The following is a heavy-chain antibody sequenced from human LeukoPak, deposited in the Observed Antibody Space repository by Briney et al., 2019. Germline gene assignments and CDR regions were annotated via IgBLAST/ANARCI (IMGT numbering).Heavy chain of an antibody. J-gene: IGHJ4*02. Sequence: GASVKVSCKASGYTFTGYYMHWVRQAPGQGLEWMGWINPNSGGTNYAQKFQGRVTMTRDTSISTAYMELSRLRSDDTAVYYCARDLALTEKGRYNYGYGYWGQGTLVTVSP. D-gene: IGHD5-18*01. CDR2: INPNSGGT. CDR3: ARDLALTEKGRYNYGYGY. V-gene: IGHV1-2*02. CDR1: GYTFTGYY.